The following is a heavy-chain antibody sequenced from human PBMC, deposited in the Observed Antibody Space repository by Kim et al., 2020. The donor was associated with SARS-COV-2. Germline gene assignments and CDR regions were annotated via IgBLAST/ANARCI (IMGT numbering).Heavy chain of an antibody. Sequence: GGSLRLSCAASGFTFSDYYMSWIRQAPGKGLEWVSYISSSSSYTNYADSVKGRFTISRDNAKNSLYLQMNSLRAEDTAVYYCARDLRGYYSGYDYVFDYWGQGTLVTVSS. CDR1: GFTFSDYY. J-gene: IGHJ4*02. CDR2: ISSSSSYT. CDR3: ARDLRGYYSGYDYVFDY. D-gene: IGHD5-12*01. V-gene: IGHV3-11*06.